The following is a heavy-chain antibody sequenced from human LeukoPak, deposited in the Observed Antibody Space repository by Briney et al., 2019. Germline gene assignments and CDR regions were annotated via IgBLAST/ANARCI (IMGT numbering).Heavy chain of an antibody. CDR3: ARGTPLRYFDWLLFQGDYYYYGMDV. CDR2: ISYDGSNK. V-gene: IGHV3-30-3*01. Sequence: GRSLRLSCAASGFTFSSYAMRWVRQAPGKGLEWVAVISYDGSNKYYADSVKGRFTISRDNSKNTLYLQMNSLRAEDTAVYYCARGTPLRYFDWLLFQGDYYYYGMDVWGQGTTVTVSS. D-gene: IGHD3-9*01. J-gene: IGHJ6*02. CDR1: GFTFSSYA.